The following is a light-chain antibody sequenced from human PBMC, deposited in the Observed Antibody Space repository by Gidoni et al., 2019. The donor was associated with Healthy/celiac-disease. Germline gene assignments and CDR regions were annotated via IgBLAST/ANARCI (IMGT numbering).Light chain of an antibody. CDR3: PQSYSTFH. Sequence: DIQMTQSPSSVSASVGDRVTITCRASQSISSYLNCYQHKPGKAPKLLIYDASSLQSGVPSRFSRSGSGTDFTLTISSLQPEDFATYYCPQSYSTFHFGQGTKLEIK. J-gene: IGKJ2*01. CDR2: DAS. CDR1: QSISSY. V-gene: IGKV1-39*01.